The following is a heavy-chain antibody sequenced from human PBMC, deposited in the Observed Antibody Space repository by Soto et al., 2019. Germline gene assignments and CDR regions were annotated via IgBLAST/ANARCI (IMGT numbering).Heavy chain of an antibody. Sequence: QVQLVQSAAEVKKPGASVRVSCKASGYTFIRYGIAWVRQAPGQGLEWMGWISPYNDYTIYAQKLQGRVTMTADTSTRTVYMELRGLKSDDTAVYSYARGGYYDNTWGKLSHYGLDVWGQGTSVTVSS. V-gene: IGHV1-18*01. CDR2: ISPYNDYT. J-gene: IGHJ6*02. D-gene: IGHD3-16*01. CDR3: ARGGYYDNTWGKLSHYGLDV. CDR1: GYTFIRYG.